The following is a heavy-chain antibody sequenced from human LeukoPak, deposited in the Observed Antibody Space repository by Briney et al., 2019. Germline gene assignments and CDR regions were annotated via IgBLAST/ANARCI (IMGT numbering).Heavy chain of an antibody. CDR1: GGSISSSSYY. Sequence: PSETLSLTCTVSGGSISSSSYYWGWIRQPPGKGLEWIGSIYYSGSTYYNPSLKSRVTISVDTSKNQFSLKLSSVTTADTAVYYCARGVGDENYYYYYMDVWGKGTTVTVSS. CDR3: ARGVGDENYYYYYMDV. J-gene: IGHJ6*03. D-gene: IGHD3-16*01. CDR2: IYYSGST. V-gene: IGHV4-39*07.